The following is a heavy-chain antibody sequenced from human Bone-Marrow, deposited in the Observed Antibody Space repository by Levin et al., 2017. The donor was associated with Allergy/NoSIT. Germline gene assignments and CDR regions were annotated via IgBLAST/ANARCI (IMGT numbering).Heavy chain of an antibody. CDR3: ARVGWNDGDYYYGMDV. Sequence: GESLKISCAASGFTFSSYSMNWVRQAPGKGLEWVSSISSSSSYIYYADSVKGRFTISRDNAKNSLYLQMNSLRAEDTAVYYCARVGWNDGDYYYGMDVWGQGTTVTVSS. D-gene: IGHD1-1*01. V-gene: IGHV3-21*01. J-gene: IGHJ6*02. CDR2: ISSSSSYI. CDR1: GFTFSSYS.